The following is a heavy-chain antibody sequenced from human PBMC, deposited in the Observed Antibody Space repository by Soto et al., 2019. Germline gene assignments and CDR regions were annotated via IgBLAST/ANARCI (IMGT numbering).Heavy chain of an antibody. CDR2: ISNDGNNK. V-gene: IGHV3-30-3*01. J-gene: IGHJ4*02. Sequence: QVQLVESGGGVVQPGRSLRLSCAVSGFTFSSYAMHWVRQAPGKGLEWVAVISNDGNNKYYADSVKGRFTISRDNSKNTLSVQTNSLRAEDTAVYYCAAEHDSDLWGQGTLVTVSS. CDR1: GFTFSSYA. CDR3: AAEHDSDL.